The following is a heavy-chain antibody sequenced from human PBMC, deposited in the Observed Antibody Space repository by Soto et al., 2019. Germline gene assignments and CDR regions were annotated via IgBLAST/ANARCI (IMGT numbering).Heavy chain of an antibody. CDR3: ARPMGGCSGGSCPDNWFDP. CDR2: IYYSGST. D-gene: IGHD2-15*01. J-gene: IGHJ5*02. Sequence: SETLSLTCTVSGGSISSSSYYWGWIRQPPGKGLEWIGSIYYSGSTYYNPSLKGGVTISVDTSKNQFSLKLSPVTAADTAVYYCARPMGGCSGGSCPDNWFDPWGQGTLVTVSS. V-gene: IGHV4-39*01. CDR1: GGSISSSSYY.